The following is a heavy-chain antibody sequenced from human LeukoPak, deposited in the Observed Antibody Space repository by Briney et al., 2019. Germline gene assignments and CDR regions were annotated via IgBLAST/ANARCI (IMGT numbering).Heavy chain of an antibody. CDR1: GYTFTGYY. J-gene: IGHJ3*02. CDR3: ARTVSQFDAFDI. CDR2: INPNSGGT. Sequence: ASVKVSCKASGYTFTGYYMLWVRQAPGQGLEWMGWINPNSGGTNYAQKFQGRVTMTRDTSISTAYMELSRLRSDDTAVYYCARTVSQFDAFDIWGQGTMVTVSS. D-gene: IGHD4-11*01. V-gene: IGHV1-2*02.